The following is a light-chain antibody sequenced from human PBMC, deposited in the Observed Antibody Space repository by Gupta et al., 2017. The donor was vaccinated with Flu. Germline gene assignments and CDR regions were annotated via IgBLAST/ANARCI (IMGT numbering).Light chain of an antibody. CDR3: AAWDDSLSGWV. J-gene: IGLJ3*02. Sequence: QSVLTQPPSASGTPGQRVTIPCSGSSSNIGINYVYWYQQLPGTAPKLLIYRNNQRPSGVPDRFSGSKSGTSASLAISGLRSEDEADYYCAAWDDSLSGWVFGGGTQLTVL. V-gene: IGLV1-47*01. CDR2: RNN. CDR1: SSNIGINY.